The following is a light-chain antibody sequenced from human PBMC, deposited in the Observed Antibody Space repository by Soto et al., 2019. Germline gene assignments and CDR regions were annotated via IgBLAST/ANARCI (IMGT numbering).Light chain of an antibody. Sequence: DIVLTQSPGTLSLPPGERAILSCSASQSVSSSHLAWYQQKPGQAPRLLIYGASSRATGIPDRFSGSGSGTDFSLTISILEPEDFAVYYCQHYGTATPALTFGGGTKVEIK. CDR3: QHYGTATPALT. CDR2: GAS. CDR1: QSVSSSH. J-gene: IGKJ4*01. V-gene: IGKV3-20*01.